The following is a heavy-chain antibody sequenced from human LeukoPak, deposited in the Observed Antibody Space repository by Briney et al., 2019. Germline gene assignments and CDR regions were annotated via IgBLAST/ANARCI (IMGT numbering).Heavy chain of an antibody. Sequence: SETLSLTCTVSGGSISIYYWSWIRQPPGKGLEWLGYTYNSGSTLYNPSLKSRVTISVDTSRNEFSLRLTSVTAADAAVYYCVRDRELNYWGQGTLVNVS. CDR3: VRDRELNY. CDR1: GGSISIYY. CDR2: TYNSGST. D-gene: IGHD3-10*01. J-gene: IGHJ4*02. V-gene: IGHV4-59*01.